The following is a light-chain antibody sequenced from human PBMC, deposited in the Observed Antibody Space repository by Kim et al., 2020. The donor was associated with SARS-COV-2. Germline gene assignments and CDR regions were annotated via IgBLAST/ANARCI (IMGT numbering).Light chain of an antibody. J-gene: IGKJ4*01. CDR3: QQYYKSPFT. CDR2: WSS. CDR1: QTVLSSSNNKNY. V-gene: IGKV4-1*01. Sequence: AAINCKSSQTVLSSSNNKNYLAWYQQKPGQPPKLLIYWSSTRQSGIPDRFSGSGSGTDFTLTISSLQAEDVAVYFCQQYYKSPFTFGGGTKVDI.